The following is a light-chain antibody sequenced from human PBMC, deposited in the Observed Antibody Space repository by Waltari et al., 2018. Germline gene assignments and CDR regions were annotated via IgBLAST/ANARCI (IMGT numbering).Light chain of an antibody. CDR3: QQSYTTPYT. V-gene: IGKV1-39*01. J-gene: IGKJ2*01. CDR1: QSISKY. CDR2: GAS. Sequence: DIQMTQSPSSLSASVGDRVTITCRASQSISKYLNWYKQKPGKAPKLLIYGASSLQSGVPPRFSGSGSGIEFTLTISSLQPEDFATYSCQQSYTTPYTFGQGTKLEI.